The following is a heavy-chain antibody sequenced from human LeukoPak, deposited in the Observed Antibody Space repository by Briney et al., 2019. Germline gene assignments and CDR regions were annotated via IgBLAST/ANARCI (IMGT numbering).Heavy chain of an antibody. CDR1: GFTFSSYS. D-gene: IGHD5-18*01. CDR3: ARVQDVDTAMVGDYYGMDV. V-gene: IGHV3-21*01. CDR2: ISSSSSYI. Sequence: TTGGSLRLSCAASGFTFSSYSMNWVRQAPGKGLEWVSSISSSSSYIYYADSVKGRFTISRDNAKNSLYLQMNSLRAEDTAVYYCARVQDVDTAMVGDYYGMDVWGQGTTVTVSS. J-gene: IGHJ6*02.